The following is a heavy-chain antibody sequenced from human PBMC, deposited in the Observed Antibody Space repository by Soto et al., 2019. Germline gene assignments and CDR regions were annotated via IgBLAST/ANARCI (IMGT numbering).Heavy chain of an antibody. Sequence: EVQLVESGGGLVQPGGSLRLSCAASGFTFSSYNMNWVRQAPGKGLEWVSYISSSSSTLYYADSVKGRFTISRDNAKNSLYLQKNSLRAEDTAVYYCARDPGYSYAYRPGYYYYGMDVWGQGTTVTVSS. D-gene: IGHD5-18*01. CDR3: ARDPGYSYAYRPGYYYYGMDV. CDR2: ISSSSSTL. J-gene: IGHJ6*02. V-gene: IGHV3-48*01. CDR1: GFTFSSYN.